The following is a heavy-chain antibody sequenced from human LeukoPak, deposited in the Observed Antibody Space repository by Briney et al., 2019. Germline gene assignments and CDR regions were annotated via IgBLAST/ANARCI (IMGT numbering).Heavy chain of an antibody. V-gene: IGHV4-30-4*01. D-gene: IGHD3-22*01. J-gene: IGHJ3*02. Sequence: PSRTLSLTCTVSGGSISSGDYYWSWIRQPPGKGLEWIGYIYYSGSTYYNPSLKSRVTISVDTSKNQFSLKLSSVTAADTAVYYCARAFDDSSGYPQDIWGQGTMVTVSS. CDR2: IYYSGST. CDR3: ARAFDDSSGYPQDI. CDR1: GGSISSGDYY.